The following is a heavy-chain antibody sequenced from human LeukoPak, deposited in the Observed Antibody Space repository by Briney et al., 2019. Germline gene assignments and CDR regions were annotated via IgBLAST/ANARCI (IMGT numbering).Heavy chain of an antibody. CDR3: ARGYSYGYGPYYYGMDV. Sequence: GASVKVSCKASGYTFTGYYMHWVRQAPGQGLEWMGWINPNSGGTNYAQKFQGRVTMTRDTSISTAYMELSRLRSDDTAVYYCARGYSYGYGPYYYGMDVWGQGTTVTVSS. V-gene: IGHV1-2*02. J-gene: IGHJ6*02. CDR1: GYTFTGYY. CDR2: INPNSGGT. D-gene: IGHD5-18*01.